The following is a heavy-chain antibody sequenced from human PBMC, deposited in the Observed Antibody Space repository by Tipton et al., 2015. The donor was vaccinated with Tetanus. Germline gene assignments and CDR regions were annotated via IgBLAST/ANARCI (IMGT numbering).Heavy chain of an antibody. CDR2: ITPIFGTT. J-gene: IGHJ4*02. V-gene: IGHV1-69*05. CDR3: ARPPNHISRASNY. CDR1: GGIFTKFA. Sequence: QSGPEVKKPGSSVKVSCKASGGIFTKFALSWVRQASGQGFEWVGGITPIFGTTNSAPKFQGRVTITTDESTNTAYIELSSLKTKDSLVYYRARPPNHISRASNYRGQGTQITVSS. D-gene: IGHD1-14*01.